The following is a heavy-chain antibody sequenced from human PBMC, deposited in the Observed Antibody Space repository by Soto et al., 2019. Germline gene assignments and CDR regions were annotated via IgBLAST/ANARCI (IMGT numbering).Heavy chain of an antibody. CDR1: GYTFTSYA. Sequence: ASVKVSCKASGYTFTSYAMHWGRQAPGQRLEWMGWINAGNGNTKYSQKFQGRVTITRDTSASTAYMELSSLRSEDTAVYYCARDSYSSGWYDYYYGMDVWGQGTTVTVSS. CDR3: ARDSYSSGWYDYYYGMDV. CDR2: INAGNGNT. J-gene: IGHJ6*02. D-gene: IGHD6-19*01. V-gene: IGHV1-3*01.